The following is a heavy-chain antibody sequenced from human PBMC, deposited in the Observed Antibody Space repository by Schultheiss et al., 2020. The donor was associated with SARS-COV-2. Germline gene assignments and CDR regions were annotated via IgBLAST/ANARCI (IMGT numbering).Heavy chain of an antibody. V-gene: IGHV1-18*01. Sequence: ASVKVSCKASGYTFTSYGISWVRQAPGQGLEWMGWISAYNGNTNYAQKLQGRVTMTTDTSTSTAYMELRSLRSDDTAVYYCARANTVISWGRYYYYGMDVWGQGTTVTVSS. J-gene: IGHJ6*02. CDR2: ISAYNGNT. D-gene: IGHD4-11*01. CDR1: GYTFTSYG. CDR3: ARANTVISWGRYYYYGMDV.